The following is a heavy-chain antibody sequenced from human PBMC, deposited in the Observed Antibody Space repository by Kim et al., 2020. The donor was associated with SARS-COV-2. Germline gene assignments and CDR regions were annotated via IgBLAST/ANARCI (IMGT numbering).Heavy chain of an antibody. CDR2: IYYTGST. J-gene: IGHJ6*01. CDR1: GGSISSGDYY. D-gene: IGHD3-3*01. CDR3: ARGYLFRVVIKYYYDM. Sequence: SETLSLTCTVSGGSISSGDYYWSWIRQPPGKGLEWIGHIYYTGSTYYNPSPKSRVTISIDTSKNQFSLKLSSVTAADTAVYYCARGYLFRVVIKYYYDM. V-gene: IGHV4-30-4*01.